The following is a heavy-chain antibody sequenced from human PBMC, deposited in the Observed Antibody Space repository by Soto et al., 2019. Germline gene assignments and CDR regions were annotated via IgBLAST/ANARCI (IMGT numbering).Heavy chain of an antibody. J-gene: IGHJ5*02. CDR1: GYNFTSYG. Sequence: QVQLVQSGAEVKKPVASVKVSCKASGYNFTSYGISWVRQAPGQGLEWMGWISAYNGNTNYAQKLQGRVTMTTDTATSTAYMELRSLRSDDTAVYYWARTLTPMLVSTSYLWFDPWGQGTLVTVSS. CDR3: ARTLTPMLVSTSYLWFDP. V-gene: IGHV1-18*01. D-gene: IGHD2-2*01. CDR2: ISAYNGNT.